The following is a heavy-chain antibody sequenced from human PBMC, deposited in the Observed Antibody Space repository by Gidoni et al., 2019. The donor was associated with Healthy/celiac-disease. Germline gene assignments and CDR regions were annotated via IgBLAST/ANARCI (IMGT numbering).Heavy chain of an antibody. CDR2: ISNDGIST. D-gene: IGHD3-10*01. Sequence: EVQLVESGGGLVQPGGSLRLSCVASGFTFNSHWMHWVRHVPGKGLVWVSGISNDGISTIYADSVKGRFTISRDNAKNTLYLQMNSLRAEDTALYYCTRSYDSWGQGTLVTVSS. J-gene: IGHJ5*01. CDR3: TRSYDS. V-gene: IGHV3-74*01. CDR1: GFTFNSHW.